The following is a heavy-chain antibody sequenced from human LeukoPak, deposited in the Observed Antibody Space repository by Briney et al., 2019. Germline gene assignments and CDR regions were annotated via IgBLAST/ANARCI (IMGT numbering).Heavy chain of an antibody. D-gene: IGHD2-15*01. J-gene: IGHJ4*02. CDR1: GFTFSSYA. CDR3: ATDRATQYFDY. V-gene: IGHV3-23*01. CDR2: ISGSGGST. Sequence: GGSLRLSCAASGFTFSSYAMSWVRQAPGKGLEWVSAISGSGGSTYYADSVKGRFTISRDNSRNTLFLQMNSLRAEDTAVYYCATDRATQYFDYWGQGTLVSVSS.